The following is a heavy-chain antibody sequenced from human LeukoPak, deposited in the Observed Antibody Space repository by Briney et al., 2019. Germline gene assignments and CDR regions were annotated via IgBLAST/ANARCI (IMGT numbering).Heavy chain of an antibody. D-gene: IGHD3-22*01. CDR2: INPSGGST. CDR3: ARESRDSSGYYGTDV. J-gene: IGHJ6*02. V-gene: IGHV1-46*01. Sequence: ASVTVSCKASGNTLTNYYMYWVRQAPGQGLEWMGIINPSGGSTTYAQKFQGRVTMTRDTSTSTVYIDLSSLRSEDTAVYYCARESRDSSGYYGTDVWGQGTTVTVSS. CDR1: GNTLTNYY.